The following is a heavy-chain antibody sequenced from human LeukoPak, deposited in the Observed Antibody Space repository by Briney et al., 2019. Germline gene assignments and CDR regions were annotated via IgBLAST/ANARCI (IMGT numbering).Heavy chain of an antibody. CDR2: IYPGDSDT. V-gene: IGHV5-51*01. J-gene: IGHJ4*02. CDR3: ARIGRVSQYSSGWWLDY. D-gene: IGHD6-19*01. CDR1: GYSFTSYW. Sequence: GESLKISCKGSGYSFTSYWIGWVRQMPGKGLEWMGIIYPGDSDTRYSPSFQGQVTISADKSISTAYLQWSSLKASDTAMYYCARIGRVSQYSSGWWLDYWGQGTPVTVSS.